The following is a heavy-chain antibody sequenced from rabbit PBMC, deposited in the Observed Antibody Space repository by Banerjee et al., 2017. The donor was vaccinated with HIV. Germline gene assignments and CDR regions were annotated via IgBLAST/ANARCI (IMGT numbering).Heavy chain of an antibody. D-gene: IGHD2-1*01. CDR2: IDPLFGNT. CDR3: ARARDTYDDIGDYARLDL. V-gene: IGHV1S7*01. J-gene: IGHJ3*01. Sequence: GLVQPGGSLKLSCKASGFDFSGYGMSWVRQAPGKGLEWIGYIDPLFGNTYYASWVNGRFTISSHNAQNTVDLQMNSLTAADTATYFCARARDTYDDIGDYARLDLWGPGTLVTVS. CDR1: GFDFSGYG.